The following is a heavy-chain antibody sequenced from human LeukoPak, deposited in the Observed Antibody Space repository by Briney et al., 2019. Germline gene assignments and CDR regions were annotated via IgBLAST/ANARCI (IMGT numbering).Heavy chain of an antibody. D-gene: IGHD2-15*01. CDR3: ARGSRCSGGSCYAYYYYYMDV. V-gene: IGHV4-59*11. Sequence: SETLSLTCTVSGGSISSHYWSWIRQPPGKGLEWIGYIYYSGSTNYNPSLKGRVTISVDTSKNQFSLKLSSVTAADTAVYYCARGSRCSGGSCYAYYYYYMDVWGKGTTVTVSS. J-gene: IGHJ6*03. CDR1: GGSISSHY. CDR2: IYYSGST.